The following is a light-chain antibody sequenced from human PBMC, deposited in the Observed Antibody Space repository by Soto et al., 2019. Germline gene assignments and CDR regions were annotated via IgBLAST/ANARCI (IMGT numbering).Light chain of an antibody. CDR3: QQTRDFPLT. CDR1: QGISRW. V-gene: IGKV1-12*01. CDR2: AAS. Sequence: DIQMTQSPSSVSASVGDTVTVTFRASQGISRWLAWYQQKPGKAPRLLIYAASSLQNGVPPRFSGTYSGTDFSLTISSLQPGDSATYFCQQTRDFPLTFGGGTKVDIK. J-gene: IGKJ4*01.